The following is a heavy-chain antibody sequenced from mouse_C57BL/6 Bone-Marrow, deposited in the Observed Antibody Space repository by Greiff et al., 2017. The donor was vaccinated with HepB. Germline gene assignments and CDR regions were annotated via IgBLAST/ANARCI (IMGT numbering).Heavy chain of an antibody. CDR3: ARETGYWYFDV. Sequence: EVMLVESGGGLVKPGGSLKLSCAASGFTFSSYAMSWVRQTPEKRLEWVATISDGGSYTYYPDNVKGRFTISRDNAKNNLYLQMSHLKSEDTAMYYCARETGYWYFDVWGTGTTVTVSS. CDR2: ISDGGSYT. D-gene: IGHD4-1*01. CDR1: GFTFSSYA. V-gene: IGHV5-4*01. J-gene: IGHJ1*03.